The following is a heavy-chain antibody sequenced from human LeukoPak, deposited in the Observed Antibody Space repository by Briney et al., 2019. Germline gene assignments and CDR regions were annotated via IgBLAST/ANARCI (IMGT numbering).Heavy chain of an antibody. CDR3: ARVSSGSYYILDY. Sequence: PGGSLRLSCAASGFTFSSYDMNWVRQAPGKGLEWVSYISSSGSTIYYADSVKGRLTISRDNAKNSLYLQMGSLRAEDTAVYYCARVSSGSYYILDYWGQGTLVTVSS. J-gene: IGHJ4*02. V-gene: IGHV3-48*03. CDR2: ISSSGSTI. CDR1: GFTFSSYD. D-gene: IGHD1-26*01.